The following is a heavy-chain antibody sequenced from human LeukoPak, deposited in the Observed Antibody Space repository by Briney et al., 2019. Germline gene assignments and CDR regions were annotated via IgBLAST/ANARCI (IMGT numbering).Heavy chain of an antibody. V-gene: IGHV4-59*01. D-gene: IGHD5-18*01. J-gene: IGHJ6*03. CDR3: AREGRYRYGYNGYHSYMDI. CDR2: IYYSGST. CDR1: GGSISSYY. Sequence: SETLSLTCTVSGGSISSYYWSWIRQPPGKGLEWIGYIYYSGSTNYNPSLKSRVTISVDTSKNQFSLKLSSVTAAETAVYYCAREGRYRYGYNGYHSYMDIWGKGTTVTVSS.